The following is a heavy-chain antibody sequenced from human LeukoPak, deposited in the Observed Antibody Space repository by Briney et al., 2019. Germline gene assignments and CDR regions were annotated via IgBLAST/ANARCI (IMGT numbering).Heavy chain of an antibody. V-gene: IGHV1-18*01. CDR2: ISAYNGNT. J-gene: IGHJ4*02. CDR3: ARGGTFYYDSSAYY. D-gene: IGHD3-22*01. CDR1: GGTFSSYA. Sequence: GASVKVSCKASGGTFSSYAISWVRQAPGHGLEWMGWISAYNGNTKNAQKVQGRVTLTTDTSTSTAYMELRRLRSDDTAVYYCARGGTFYYDSSAYYWGQGTLVTVSS.